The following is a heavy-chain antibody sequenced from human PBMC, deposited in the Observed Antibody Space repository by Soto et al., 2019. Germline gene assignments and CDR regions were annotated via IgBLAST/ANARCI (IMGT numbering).Heavy chain of an antibody. J-gene: IGHJ6*02. Sequence: GGSLRLSCAASGFTFSNARMNWVRQAPGKGLEWVGRIKSKSDGETTDYAAPVKGRFTISRDDSKNTLYLQMNSLKTEDTAVYYCTTGLTYYYDSSGYYWAGGMDVWGQGITVTVSS. CDR1: GFTFSNAR. CDR3: TTGLTYYYDSSGYYWAGGMDV. V-gene: IGHV3-15*01. CDR2: IKSKSDGETT. D-gene: IGHD3-22*01.